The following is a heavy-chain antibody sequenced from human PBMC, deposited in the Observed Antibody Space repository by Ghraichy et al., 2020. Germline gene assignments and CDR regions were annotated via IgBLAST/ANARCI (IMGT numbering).Heavy chain of an antibody. J-gene: IGHJ4*02. V-gene: IGHV3-74*01. CDR2: IKSDGSST. D-gene: IGHD2-15*01. CDR3: AREYCSGGSCYFGTGGSHFDY. Sequence: GGSLRLSCAASGFTLSNYWMHWVRQAPGKGLVWVSRIKSDGSSTSYADSVKGRFTISRDNAKNTLYLQMNSLRAEDTAVYYCAREYCSGGSCYFGTGGSHFDYWGQGPLVTVSS. CDR1: GFTLSNYW.